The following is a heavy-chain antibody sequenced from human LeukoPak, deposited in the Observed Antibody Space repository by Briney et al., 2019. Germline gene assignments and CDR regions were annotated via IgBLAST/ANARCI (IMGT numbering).Heavy chain of an antibody. D-gene: IGHD6-6*01. CDR2: IWYDGSNK. V-gene: IGHV3-33*06. Sequence: GGSLGLSCAASGFTFSSYGMHWVRQAPGKGLEWVAVIWYDGSNKYYADSVKGRFTISRDNSKNTLYLQMNSLRAEDTAVYYCAKGGGIAARAAFDIWGQGTMVTVSS. CDR3: AKGGGIAARAAFDI. J-gene: IGHJ3*02. CDR1: GFTFSSYG.